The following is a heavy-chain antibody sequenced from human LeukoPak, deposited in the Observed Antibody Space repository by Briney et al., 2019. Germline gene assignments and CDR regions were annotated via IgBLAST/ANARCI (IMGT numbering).Heavy chain of an antibody. D-gene: IGHD1-26*01. CDR1: GVSISNYY. J-gene: IGHJ4*02. CDR3: ARLGSYHDF. V-gene: IGHV4-4*09. CDR2: IHTSGGG. Sequence: PSETLSLTCTVSGVSISNYYWSWIRQTPEKGLEWMGHIHTSGGGSYYPSLKSRLTMSIDTSRSQLSLKLTSVTAADTAVYFCARLGSYHDFWGQGALVTVSS.